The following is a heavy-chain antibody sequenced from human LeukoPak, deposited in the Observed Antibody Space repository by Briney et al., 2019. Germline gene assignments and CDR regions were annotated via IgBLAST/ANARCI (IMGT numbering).Heavy chain of an antibody. CDR2: TRNKAKSYTT. V-gene: IGHV3-72*01. CDR1: AITLSDHY. J-gene: IGHJ4*02. CDR3: ATLLHGDYVSFDN. D-gene: IGHD4-17*01. Sequence: GGSLRLSCAACAITLSDHYMDCVRQAPGKGLEWVGRTRNKAKSYTTNYAASVKGRFTISRDDAKNSVYLQMNGLRAEDMSVYYCATLLHGDYVSFDNWGQGTLVTVSS.